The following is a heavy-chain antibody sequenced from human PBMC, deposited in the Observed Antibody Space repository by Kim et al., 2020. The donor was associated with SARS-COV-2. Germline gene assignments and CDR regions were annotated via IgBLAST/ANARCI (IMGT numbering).Heavy chain of an antibody. D-gene: IGHD2-2*01. CDR1: GGSISTYY. Sequence: SETLSLTCTVSGGSISTYYWNWIRQPAGKGLEWIGRIYSSGSTNYNPSLQSRVTMSVDTSKTQFSLKLNSVTAADTAVYYCATYCITTTCPRGAFDIWGHGTMVTVSS. J-gene: IGHJ3*02. CDR3: ATYCITTTCPRGAFDI. V-gene: IGHV4-4*07. CDR2: IYSSGST.